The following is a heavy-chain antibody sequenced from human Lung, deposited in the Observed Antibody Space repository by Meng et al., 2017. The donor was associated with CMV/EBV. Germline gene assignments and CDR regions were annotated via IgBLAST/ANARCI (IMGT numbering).Heavy chain of an antibody. CDR3: AGSSGFLELPQD. Sequence: SETXSLTCTVSGGSVSSGSYYWSWIRQPPGRGLEWTWNIYSSGSTNYNPSLKSRVTISVDRSKNQFSLKLSSVTAAATAVYYCAGSSGFLELPQDWAQGTXVTVSS. J-gene: IGHJ4*02. V-gene: IGHV4-61*01. CDR2: IYSSGST. CDR1: GGSVSSGSYY. D-gene: IGHD3-3*01.